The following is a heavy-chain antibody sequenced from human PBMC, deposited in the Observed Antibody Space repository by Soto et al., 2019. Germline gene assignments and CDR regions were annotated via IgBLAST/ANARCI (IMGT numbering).Heavy chain of an antibody. D-gene: IGHD2-21*02. CDR3: ARSDCTGAYCYSWPFNYGVDV. CDR2: IWYDGSNK. Sequence: GGPLRLSCTTSGCTFNTYGMHWVRQAPGKGLEWVAIIWYDGSNKYYADSVKGRFTISRDNSKNTLYLQMNSLRAEDTALYYCARSDCTGAYCYSWPFNYGVDVWGQGTTVTVSS. V-gene: IGHV3-33*08. J-gene: IGHJ6*02. CDR1: GCTFNTYG.